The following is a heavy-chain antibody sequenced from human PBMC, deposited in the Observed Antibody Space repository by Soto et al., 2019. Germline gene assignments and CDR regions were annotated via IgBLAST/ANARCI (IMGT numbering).Heavy chain of an antibody. CDR1: GYSFTSYW. Sequence: PGESLKISCKGSGYSFTSYWIGWVRQMPGKGLEWMGIIYPGDSDTRYSPSFQGQVTISADKSISTAYLQWSSLKASDTAMYYCAIQKGVAVAGTSHYYYYYYMDVWGKGTTVTVSS. CDR3: AIQKGVAVAGTSHYYYYYYMDV. CDR2: IYPGDSDT. D-gene: IGHD6-19*01. V-gene: IGHV5-51*01. J-gene: IGHJ6*03.